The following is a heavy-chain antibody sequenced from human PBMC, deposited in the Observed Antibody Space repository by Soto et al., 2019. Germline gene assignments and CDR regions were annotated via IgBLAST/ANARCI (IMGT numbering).Heavy chain of an antibody. Sequence: GGSLRLSCAASGFTFSSYGMHWVRQAPGKGLEWVAVISYDGSNKYYADSVKGRFTISRDNSKNTLYLQMNSLRAEDTAVYYCAKILRAVSWADYYYYGMDVWGQGTTVTVSS. CDR2: ISYDGSNK. J-gene: IGHJ6*02. CDR1: GFTFSSYG. V-gene: IGHV3-30*18. CDR3: AKILRAVSWADYYYYGMDV. D-gene: IGHD3-9*01.